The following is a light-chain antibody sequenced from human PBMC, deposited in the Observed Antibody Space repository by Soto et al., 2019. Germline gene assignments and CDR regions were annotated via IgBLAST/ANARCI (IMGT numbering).Light chain of an antibody. V-gene: IGKV3-20*01. CDR1: QTVSRNY. CDR2: SAS. CDR3: LQYATSRRT. J-gene: IGKJ1*01. Sequence: DIVLTQSPGTLSLSPGERATLSCRANQTVSRNYLAWYQQKPRQTPRLLIYSASNKATVIPDRFRGSGSGTDFPLTIPRLEPEDFGVYYCLQYATSRRTFGQGTRVDIK.